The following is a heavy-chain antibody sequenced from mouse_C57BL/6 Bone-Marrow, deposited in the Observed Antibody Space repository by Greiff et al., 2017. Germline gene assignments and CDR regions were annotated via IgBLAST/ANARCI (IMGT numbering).Heavy chain of an antibody. CDR1: GYSITSGYY. CDR2: ISYDGSN. Sequence: EVQLQQSGPGLVKPSQSLSLTCSVTGYSITSGYYWNWIRQFPGNKLEWMGYISYDGSNNYNPSLKNQISLTRDTSYNQFVLKLKSVTTEDTATYYCAREGYYFDYWGQGTTLTVSS. CDR3: AREGYYFDY. V-gene: IGHV3-6*01. J-gene: IGHJ2*01.